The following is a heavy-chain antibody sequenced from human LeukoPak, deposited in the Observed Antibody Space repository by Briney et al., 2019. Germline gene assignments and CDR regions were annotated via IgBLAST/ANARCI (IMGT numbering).Heavy chain of an antibody. J-gene: IGHJ4*02. CDR3: ARIAVAGKGSYYFDY. CDR2: MNPNSGNT. V-gene: IGHV1-8*01. D-gene: IGHD6-19*01. Sequence: GASVTVSCKASGYTFTSYDINWVRQAPGQGLEWMGWMNPNSGNTGYAQKFRGRVTMTRNTSISTAYMELSSLRSEDTAVYYCARIAVAGKGSYYFDYWGQGTLVTVSS. CDR1: GYTFTSYD.